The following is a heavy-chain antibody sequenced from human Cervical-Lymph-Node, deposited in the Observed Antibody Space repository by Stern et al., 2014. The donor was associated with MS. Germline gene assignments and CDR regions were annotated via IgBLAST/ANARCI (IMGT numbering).Heavy chain of an antibody. CDR3: TKDTYGPEDY. V-gene: IGHV3-74*02. J-gene: IGHJ4*02. CDR2: INRDVTTI. D-gene: IGHD3-10*01. Sequence: VQLVESGGGLVQPGGSLRLSCVASGFTFRNYWMHWVRQGPGKGLVWVALINRDVTTITHADSVKGRFTISRDNAKNTLYLQMNSLRVEDTAVYYCTKDTYGPEDYWGQGTSVTVSS. CDR1: GFTFRNYW.